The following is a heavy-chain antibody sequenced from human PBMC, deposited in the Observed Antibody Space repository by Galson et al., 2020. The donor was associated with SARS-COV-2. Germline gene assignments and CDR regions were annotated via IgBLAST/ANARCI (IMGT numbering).Heavy chain of an antibody. J-gene: IGHJ5*02. CDR1: GGSFSGYY. CDR3: ARDGTIAAAGTAQGFDP. CDR2: INHSGST. Sequence: SETLSLTCAVYGGSFSGYYWSWIRQPPGKGLEWIGEINHSGSTNYNPSLKSRVTISVDTSKNQFSLKLSSVTAADTAVYYCARDGTIAAAGTAQGFDPWGQGTLVTVSS. D-gene: IGHD6-13*01. V-gene: IGHV4-34*01.